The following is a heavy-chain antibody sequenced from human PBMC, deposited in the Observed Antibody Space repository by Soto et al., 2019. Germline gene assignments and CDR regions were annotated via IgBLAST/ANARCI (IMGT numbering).Heavy chain of an antibody. CDR2: IIPILGIA. V-gene: IGHV1-69*02. CDR1: GGTFSSYT. D-gene: IGHD3-10*01. CDR3: ASSYYYGSGSYYKGWFDP. J-gene: IGHJ5*02. Sequence: ASVKVSCKASGGTFSSYTISWVRQAPGQGLEWMGRIIPILGIANYAQKFQGRVTITADKSTSTAYMELSGLRSEDTAVYYCASSYYYGSGSYYKGWFDPWGQGTQVTVSS.